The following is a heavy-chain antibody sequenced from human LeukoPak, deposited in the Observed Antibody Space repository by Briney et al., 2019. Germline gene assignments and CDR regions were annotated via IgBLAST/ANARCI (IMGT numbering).Heavy chain of an antibody. D-gene: IGHD2-2*01. Sequence: GRSLRLSCAASGFTFSSYGMHWVRQAPGKGLEWVSAISGSGGSTYYADSVKGRFTISRDNSKSTLYLQMNSLRAEDTAVYYCAKTGSCMGTSCSDAFDIWGQGTMVTVSS. CDR3: AKTGSCMGTSCSDAFDI. V-gene: IGHV3-23*01. J-gene: IGHJ3*02. CDR1: GFTFSSYG. CDR2: ISGSGGST.